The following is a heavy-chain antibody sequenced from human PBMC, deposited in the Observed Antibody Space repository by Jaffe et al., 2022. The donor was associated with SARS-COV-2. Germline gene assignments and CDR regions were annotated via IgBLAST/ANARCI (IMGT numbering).Heavy chain of an antibody. V-gene: IGHV7-4-1*02. D-gene: IGHD3-10*02. Sequence: QVQLVQSGSELKKPGASVKVSCSASGYTFTTYAMNWVRQAPGQGLEWMGWISSKTGDPTYAQGFTGRFVFSLDTSVSTAYLQITNVKAEDTAVYYCARGDVGDAFDIWGQGTLVIVSS. J-gene: IGHJ3*02. CDR1: GYTFTTYA. CDR3: ARGDVGDAFDI. CDR2: ISSKTGDP.